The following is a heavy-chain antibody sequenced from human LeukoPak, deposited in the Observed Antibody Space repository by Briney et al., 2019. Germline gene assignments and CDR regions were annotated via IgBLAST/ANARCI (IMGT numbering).Heavy chain of an antibody. CDR2: IYYSGST. CDR3: ARGHYYYGMDV. V-gene: IGHV4-59*01. J-gene: IGHJ6*02. CDR1: GGSISSYY. Sequence: SETLSLTCSVSGGSISSYYWSWIRQPPGKGLEWIGYIYYSGSTNYNPSLKSRVTISVDTSKNQFSLKLSSVTAADTAVYYCARGHYYYGMDVWGQGTTVTVSS.